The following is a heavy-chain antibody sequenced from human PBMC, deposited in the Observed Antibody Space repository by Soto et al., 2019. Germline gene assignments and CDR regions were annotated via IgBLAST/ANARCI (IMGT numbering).Heavy chain of an antibody. V-gene: IGHV4-61*01. CDR2: IYYSGST. CDR3: ARDHNYDFWSGYYSNYYYGMDV. CDR1: GGSVSSGSYY. D-gene: IGHD3-3*01. Sequence: SETLSLTCTVSGGSVSSGSYYWSWIRQPPGKGLEWIGYIYYSGSTNYNPSLKSRVTISVDTSKNQFSLKLSSVTAADTAVYYCARDHNYDFWSGYYSNYYYGMDVWGQGTTVTVSS. J-gene: IGHJ6*02.